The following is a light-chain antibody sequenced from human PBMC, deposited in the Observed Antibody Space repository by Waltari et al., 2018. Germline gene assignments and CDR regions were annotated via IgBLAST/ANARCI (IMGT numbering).Light chain of an antibody. CDR3: QHYVRLPVT. J-gene: IGKJ1*01. CDR2: GAS. Sequence: EIVLTQSPGTLSLSPGDRVILSCRVSQSVSRALAWYQQKPGQAPRLLIYGASNRATGIPDRFSGSGSGTDFSLTISRLEPEDFALYYCQHYVRLPVTFGQGTKVEIK. CDR1: QSVSRA. V-gene: IGKV3-20*01.